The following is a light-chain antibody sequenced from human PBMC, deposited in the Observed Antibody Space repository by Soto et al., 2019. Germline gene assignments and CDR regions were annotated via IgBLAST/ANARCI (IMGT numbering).Light chain of an antibody. Sequence: DVVMTQSPLSLPVTLGQPASISCRSSQSLVYTDGNTYLSWFQQRPGQSPRRLIYRVSNRNSGAPDRLGGSGQGTDSTPKISRVGLENVEVYYCMNVTLWPPPFGGGTRVDI. J-gene: IGKJ4*01. CDR2: RVS. CDR1: QSLVYTDGNTY. CDR3: MNVTLWPPP. V-gene: IGKV2-30*01.